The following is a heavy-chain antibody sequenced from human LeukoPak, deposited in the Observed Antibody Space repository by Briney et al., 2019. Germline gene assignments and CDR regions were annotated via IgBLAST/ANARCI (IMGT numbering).Heavy chain of an antibody. CDR2: IWYDGSDK. CDR3: ASLVGATDY. J-gene: IGHJ4*02. CDR1: GFTFSNYV. V-gene: IGHV3-33*01. D-gene: IGHD1-26*01. Sequence: GGPLRLSCAAPGFTFSNYVMHWVRQAPAKWLEWVAVIWYDGSDKYHADSVRGRITISRDNSKNTLYLQMNSLRAEDTAVYYCASLVGATDYWGQGTLVTVSS.